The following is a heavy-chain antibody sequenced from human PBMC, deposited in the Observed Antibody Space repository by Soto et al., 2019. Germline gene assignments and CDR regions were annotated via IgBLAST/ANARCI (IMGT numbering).Heavy chain of an antibody. Sequence: EVQLVASGGGLVQPGGSLRLSCVVSGFTFTTYWMHWVRQAPGKGLVWVSRINSDGSSTTYADSVKGRFTISRDNAKNTLYLQMNSLRAEDTAVYYCVRETTDEKLAVYYYMDVWGKGTTVTVSS. D-gene: IGHD6-19*01. CDR3: VRETTDEKLAVYYYMDV. CDR2: INSDGSST. CDR1: GFTFTTYW. J-gene: IGHJ6*03. V-gene: IGHV3-74*01.